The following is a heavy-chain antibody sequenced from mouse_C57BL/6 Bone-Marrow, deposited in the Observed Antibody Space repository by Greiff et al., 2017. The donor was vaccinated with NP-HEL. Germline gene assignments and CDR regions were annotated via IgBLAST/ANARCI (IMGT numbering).Heavy chain of an antibody. CDR2: IYPRSGNT. CDR1: GYTFTSYG. Sequence: ESGAELARPGASVKLSCKASGYTFTSYGISWVKQRTGQGLEWIGEIYPRSGNTYYNEKFKGKATLTADKSSSTAYMELRSLTSEDSAVYFCDGYDLDYWGQGTTLTVSS. J-gene: IGHJ2*01. D-gene: IGHD2-2*01. V-gene: IGHV1-81*01. CDR3: DGYDLDY.